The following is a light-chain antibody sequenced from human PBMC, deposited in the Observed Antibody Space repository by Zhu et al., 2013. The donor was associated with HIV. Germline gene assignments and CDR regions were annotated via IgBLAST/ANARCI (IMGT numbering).Light chain of an antibody. CDR2: RAS. CDR3: QQYRSYAT. CDR1: QSINIW. V-gene: IGKV1-5*03. Sequence: DIQMTQSPSTLSASVGDTVIITCRASQSINIWLAWYQQKPGRAPKLLVYRASTLQSGVPSRFSGSGSGTEFTLTISNLQPDDFATYFCQQYRSYATFGQGTRV. J-gene: IGKJ1*01.